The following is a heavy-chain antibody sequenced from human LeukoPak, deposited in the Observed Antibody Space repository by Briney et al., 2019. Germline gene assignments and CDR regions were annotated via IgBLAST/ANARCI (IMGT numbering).Heavy chain of an antibody. Sequence: GGSLPLSCAASGLTFRSYAMHWVRPATGEGLEWVAVISYDGSNKYYAGSVKGRLTISSDNSKNTVYLQMNSLRAEDTAIYYCAKDKGQYCSGGSCYPSDYWGQGTLVTVSS. V-gene: IGHV3-30-3*01. D-gene: IGHD2-15*01. CDR2: ISYDGSNK. J-gene: IGHJ4*02. CDR1: GLTFRSYA. CDR3: AKDKGQYCSGGSCYPSDY.